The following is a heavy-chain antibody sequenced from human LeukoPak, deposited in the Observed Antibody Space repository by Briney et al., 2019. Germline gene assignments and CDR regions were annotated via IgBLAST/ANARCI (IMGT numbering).Heavy chain of an antibody. CDR3: ARGNIPGAGRFDP. Sequence: GGSLRLSCAASGFTFSSFWMSWVRQAPGKGLEWVASIKQDATEKLYVDSVKGRFTISRDNAKTSVYLEMNSLRVEDTAVYYCARGNIPGAGRFDPWGQGTLVTVSS. J-gene: IGHJ5*02. CDR1: GFTFSSFW. V-gene: IGHV3-7*01. CDR2: IKQDATEK. D-gene: IGHD6-13*01.